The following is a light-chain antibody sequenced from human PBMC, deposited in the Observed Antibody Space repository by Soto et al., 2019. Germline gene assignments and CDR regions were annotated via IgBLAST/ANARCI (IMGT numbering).Light chain of an antibody. J-gene: IGKJ1*01. CDR2: GAS. CDR3: QQYDTSPRT. Sequence: EIGLTQSPGTLSLYRGERATLSCRASQTVNSIYFAWYQRKPGQAPRLLIYGASNRATGIPDRFSGSGSGTDFTLTISRLEAEDFGVYYCQQYDTSPRTFGQGTKVEIK. V-gene: IGKV3-20*01. CDR1: QTVNSIY.